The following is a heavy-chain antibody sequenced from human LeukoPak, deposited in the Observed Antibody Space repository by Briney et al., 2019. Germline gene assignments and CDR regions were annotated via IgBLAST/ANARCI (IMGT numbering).Heavy chain of an antibody. V-gene: IGHV4-4*07. CDR3: ASGDYTTLANYFDY. CDR1: GGSISSYY. CDR2: IYTSGST. J-gene: IGHJ4*02. Sequence: SETLSLTCTVSGGSISSYYWSWIRQPAGKGLEWIGRIYTSGSTNYNPSLKSRVTVSVDTSKNQFSLKLSSVTAADTAVYYCASGDYTTLANYFDYWGQGTLVTVSS. D-gene: IGHD1-1*01.